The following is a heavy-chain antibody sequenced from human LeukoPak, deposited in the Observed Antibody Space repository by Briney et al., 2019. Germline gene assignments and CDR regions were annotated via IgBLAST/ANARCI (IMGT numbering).Heavy chain of an antibody. CDR2: INHNGNVN. D-gene: IGHD4-17*01. CDR3: ARSLNDYGDYDYYYYGMDV. V-gene: IGHV3-7*03. CDR1: GFTFSSYW. Sequence: PGGSLRLSCAASGFTFSSYWMNWARQAPGKGLEWVASINHNGNVNYYVDSVKGRFTISRDNAKNSLYLQMSNLRAEDTAVYYCARSLNDYGDYDYYYYGMDVWGQGTTVTVSS. J-gene: IGHJ6*02.